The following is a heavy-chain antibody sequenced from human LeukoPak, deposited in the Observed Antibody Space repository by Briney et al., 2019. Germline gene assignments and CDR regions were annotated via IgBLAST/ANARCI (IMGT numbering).Heavy chain of an antibody. V-gene: IGHV3-7*01. CDR2: IKQDGSKK. J-gene: IGHJ4*02. D-gene: IGHD3-3*01. Sequence: GGSLRLSCAASGFTFSTYWMNWARQAPGKGLEWVASIKQDGSKKYYVDSVKGRFTISRDNAKNSLYLQMNSLRAEDTAVYYCAREDFWSGFFDYWGQGTLVTVSS. CDR3: AREDFWSGFFDY. CDR1: GFTFSTYW.